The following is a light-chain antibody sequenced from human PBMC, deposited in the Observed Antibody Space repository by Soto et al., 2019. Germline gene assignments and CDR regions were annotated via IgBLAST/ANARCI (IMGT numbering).Light chain of an antibody. CDR3: SSYAGSSIPVA. J-gene: IGLJ2*01. CDR1: SSDVGGYNF. Sequence: QSALTQPPSASGSPGQSVTISCTGASSDVGGYNFVSWYQHHPGKAPRLMIYDVTQRPSGVPDRFSGSKSGNTASLTVSGLQFDDEADYYCSSYAGSSIPVAFGGGTKLTVL. CDR2: DVT. V-gene: IGLV2-8*01.